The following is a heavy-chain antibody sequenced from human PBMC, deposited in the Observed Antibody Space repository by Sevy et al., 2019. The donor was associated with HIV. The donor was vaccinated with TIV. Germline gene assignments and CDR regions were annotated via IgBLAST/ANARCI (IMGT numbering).Heavy chain of an antibody. CDR3: ERHRGGVVDY. CDR1: GFTFSSYW. Sequence: GGSLRLSCAASGFTFSSYWMHWVRQAPGKGLVWVSRISSDGSSTNYADSVKGRFTISRDNAKNTLYLQMNSLRAEDTAVYYWERHRGGVVDYWGQGTLVTVSS. CDR2: ISSDGSST. J-gene: IGHJ4*02. D-gene: IGHD3-16*01. V-gene: IGHV3-74*01.